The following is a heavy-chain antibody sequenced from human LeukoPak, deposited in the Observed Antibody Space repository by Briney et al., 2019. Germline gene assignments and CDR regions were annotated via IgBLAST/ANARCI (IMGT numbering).Heavy chain of an antibody. CDR3: AKHHQRTWSTGDY. J-gene: IGHJ4*02. V-gene: IGHV3-30*02. Sequence: GGSLRLSCAASGFTFSSYGMHWIRQAPGKGLEWVAFIRYDGSNKYYADSVKGRFTISRDNSKNTLYLQMNSLRAEDTAGYYCAKHHQRTWSTGDYWGQGTLFTVSS. D-gene: IGHD5/OR15-5a*01. CDR1: GFTFSSYG. CDR2: IRYDGSNK.